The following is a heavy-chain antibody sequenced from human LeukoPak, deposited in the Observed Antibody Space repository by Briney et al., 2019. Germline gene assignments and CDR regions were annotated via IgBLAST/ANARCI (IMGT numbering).Heavy chain of an antibody. D-gene: IGHD6-19*01. CDR3: ARDGLGSGWYGGSPRDYYYYGMDV. J-gene: IGHJ6*02. CDR1: GFTFSSYS. Sequence: PGGSPRLSCAASGFTFSSYSMNWVRQAPGQGLEWVSSISSSSSSYIYYADSVKGRFTISRDNAKNSLYLQMNSLRAEDTAVYYCARDGLGSGWYGGSPRDYYYYGMDVWGQGTTVTVSS. V-gene: IGHV3-21*01. CDR2: ISSSSSSYI.